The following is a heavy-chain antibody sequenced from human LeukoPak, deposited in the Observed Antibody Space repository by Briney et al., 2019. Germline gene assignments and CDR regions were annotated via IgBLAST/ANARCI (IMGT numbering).Heavy chain of an antibody. CDR1: GYTFTGYY. D-gene: IGHD3-22*01. Sequence: ASVTVSCKASGYTFTGYYMHWVRQAPGQGLEWMGWINPNSGGTNYAQKFQGRVTMTRDTSISTAYMELSRLRSDNTAVYYCARDTTDYYDSSGYYGRFDYWGQGTLVTVSS. J-gene: IGHJ4*02. V-gene: IGHV1-2*02. CDR3: ARDTTDYYDSSGYYGRFDY. CDR2: INPNSGGT.